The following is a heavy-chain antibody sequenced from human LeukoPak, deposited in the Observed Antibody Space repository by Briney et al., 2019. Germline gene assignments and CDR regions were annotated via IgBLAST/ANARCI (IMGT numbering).Heavy chain of an antibody. V-gene: IGHV1-2*02. Sequence: ASVKVSCKASGYTFIDYYIHWVRQAPGQGLEWMGWIKPKSGGTKYAQKFRGRVTMTRDTSISTAYMDLSRLRSDDTAVFYCARGTAAYNNFWSGYVDQYYYGMDVWGQGTTVTVSS. D-gene: IGHD3-3*01. CDR3: ARGTAAYNNFWSGYVDQYYYGMDV. CDR2: IKPKSGGT. CDR1: GYTFIDYY. J-gene: IGHJ6*02.